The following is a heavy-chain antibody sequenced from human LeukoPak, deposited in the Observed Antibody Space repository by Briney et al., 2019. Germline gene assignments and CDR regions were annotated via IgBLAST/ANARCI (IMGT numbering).Heavy chain of an antibody. D-gene: IGHD3-10*01. J-gene: IGHJ4*02. CDR2: FDPEDGET. CDR3: ATDHDYYGSGSPTAH. V-gene: IGHV1-24*01. Sequence: GASVTVSCKVSGYTLTELSMHWVRQAPGKGLEWMGGFDPEDGETIYAQKFQGRVTMTEDTSTDTAYMELSSLRSEDTAVYYCATDHDYYGSGSPTAHWGQGTLVTVSS. CDR1: GYTLTELS.